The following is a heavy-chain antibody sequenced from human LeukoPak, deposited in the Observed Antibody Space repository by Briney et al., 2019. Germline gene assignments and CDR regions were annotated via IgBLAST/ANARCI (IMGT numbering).Heavy chain of an antibody. V-gene: IGHV3-23*01. CDR1: GFIFSSYV. CDR2: ISGSGGTT. CDR3: AKGASCGGDCYSNFDY. J-gene: IGHJ4*02. D-gene: IGHD2-21*02. Sequence: GGSLRLPCAASGFIFSSYVMTWVRQAPGKGLEWVSAISGSGGTTNYADSVKGRFTISRDNSKNTVYLQMNSLRAEDTAVYFCAKGASCGGDCYSNFDYWGQGTLVTVSS.